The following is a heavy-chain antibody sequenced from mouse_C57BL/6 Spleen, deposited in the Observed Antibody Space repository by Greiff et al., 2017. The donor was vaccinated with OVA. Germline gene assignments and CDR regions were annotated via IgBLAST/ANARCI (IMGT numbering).Heavy chain of an antibody. CDR2: IYPGSGNT. CDR3: ARFYPSYYYAMDY. V-gene: IGHV1-66*01. CDR1: GYSFTSYY. J-gene: IGHJ4*01. D-gene: IGHD2-1*01. Sequence: VQVVESGPELVKPGASVKISCKASGYSFTSYYIHWVKQMPGQGLEWIGWIYPGSGNTKYNEKFKGKATLTADTSSSTAYMQLSSLTSEDSAVYYCARFYPSYYYAMDYWGQGTSVTVSS.